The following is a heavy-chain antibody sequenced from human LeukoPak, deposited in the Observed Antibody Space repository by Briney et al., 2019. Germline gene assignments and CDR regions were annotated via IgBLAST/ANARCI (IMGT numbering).Heavy chain of an antibody. CDR3: ARGRDGYRDY. Sequence: PSGGSLRLSCAASGFTFSSYWMPWVRQTPGKGLMWVSRIKSDGSTIYADSVKGRFTISRDNAKNMVYLQMNGLRAEDTAVYYCARGRDGYRDYWGQGTLVTVSS. J-gene: IGHJ4*02. D-gene: IGHD5-24*01. CDR2: IKSDGST. CDR1: GFTFSSYW. V-gene: IGHV3-74*01.